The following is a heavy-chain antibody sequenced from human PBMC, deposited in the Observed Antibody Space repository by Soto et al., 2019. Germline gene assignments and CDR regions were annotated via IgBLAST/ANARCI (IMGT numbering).Heavy chain of an antibody. CDR1: GFTFSNHA. Sequence: EVQLLDSGGALVQPGGSLRLSCATSGFTFSNHAMSWVRQAPGKGLEWVSTFTTSGDFTYYADSVKGRFTISRDNSKSTLYLQMNNLRVEDTAVYYCARLVTDWGQGTLVTVSS. CDR3: ARLVTD. CDR2: FTTSGDFT. D-gene: IGHD4-4*01. J-gene: IGHJ4*02. V-gene: IGHV3-23*01.